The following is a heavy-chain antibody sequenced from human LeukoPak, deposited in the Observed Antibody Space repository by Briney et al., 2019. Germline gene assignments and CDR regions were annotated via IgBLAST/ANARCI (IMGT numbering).Heavy chain of an antibody. Sequence: GGSLRLSCAASGFTLSSYAMSWVRQAPGKGLEWVSAISVSGNTYHADSVKGRFTISRDNSKNTLYLQMNSLRAEDTAVYYCARGQTTGYYYMDVWGKGTTVTVSS. CDR2: ISVSGNT. J-gene: IGHJ6*03. CDR3: ARGQTTGYYYMDV. CDR1: GFTLSSYA. D-gene: IGHD4-17*01. V-gene: IGHV3-23*01.